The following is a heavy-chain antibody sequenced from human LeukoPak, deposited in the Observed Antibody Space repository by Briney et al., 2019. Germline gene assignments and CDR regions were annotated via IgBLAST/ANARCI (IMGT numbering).Heavy chain of an antibody. V-gene: IGHV3-33*01. J-gene: IGHJ4*02. D-gene: IGHD2-2*01. CDR2: IWYDGSNK. CDR1: GFTFSSYG. Sequence: GGSLRLSCAASGFTFSSYGMHWVRQAPGKGLEWVAVIWYDGSNKYYADSVKGRFTISRDNSKNTLYLQMNSLRAEDTAVYYCARDELGYCSSTSCQTFDYWGQGTLATVSS. CDR3: ARDELGYCSSTSCQTFDY.